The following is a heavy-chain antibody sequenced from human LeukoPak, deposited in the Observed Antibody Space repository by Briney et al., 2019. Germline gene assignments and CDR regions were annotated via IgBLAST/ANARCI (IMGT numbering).Heavy chain of an antibody. CDR2: IIPILGIA. CDR1: GGTFSSYA. V-gene: IGHV1-69*04. J-gene: IGHJ4*02. CDR3: ARGIVPYYFDY. Sequence: ASVKVSCKASGGTFSSYAISWVRQAPGQGLEWMGRIIPILGIANYAQKFQGRVTITADKSTSTAYMELSSLRSEDTAVYYCARGIVPYYFDYWGQGTLVTVSS. D-gene: IGHD1-26*01.